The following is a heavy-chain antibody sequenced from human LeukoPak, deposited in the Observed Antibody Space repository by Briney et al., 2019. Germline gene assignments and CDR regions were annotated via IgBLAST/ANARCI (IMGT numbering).Heavy chain of an antibody. CDR1: RFTFSDYG. CDR3: AKEHCSGGSCYPDY. CDR2: IWYDGTNK. Sequence: GGSLRLSCAASRFTFSDYGMHWVRQAPGKGLEWVAVIWYDGTNKYYADSVKGRFTISRDNFKSTLYLQMSSLRADDTAVYYCAKEHCSGGSCYPDYWGQGTLVTVSS. D-gene: IGHD2-15*01. V-gene: IGHV3-33*06. J-gene: IGHJ4*02.